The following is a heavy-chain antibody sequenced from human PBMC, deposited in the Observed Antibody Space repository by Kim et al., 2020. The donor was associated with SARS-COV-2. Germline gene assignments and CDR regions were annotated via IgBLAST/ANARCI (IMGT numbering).Heavy chain of an antibody. CDR3: ARDSIAVAEVPGPAGGFDP. CDR1: GYTFTGYY. V-gene: IGHV1-2*06. Sequence: ASVKVSCKASGYTFTGYYMHWVRQAPGQGLEWMGRINPNSGGTNYAQKFQGRVTMTRDTSISTAYMELSRLRSDDTAVYYCARDSIAVAEVPGPAGGFDPWGQGTLVTVSS. J-gene: IGHJ5*02. CDR2: INPNSGGT. D-gene: IGHD6-19*01.